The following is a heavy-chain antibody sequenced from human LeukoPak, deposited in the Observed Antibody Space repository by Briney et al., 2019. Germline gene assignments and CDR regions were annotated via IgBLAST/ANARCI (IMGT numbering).Heavy chain of an antibody. D-gene: IGHD6-13*01. CDR3: ARVGAAGKDAFDI. J-gene: IGHJ3*02. CDR2: INHSGST. CDR1: GGSFSGYY. V-gene: IGHV4-34*01. Sequence: SETLSLTCAVYGGSFSGYYWSWIRQPPGKGLEWIGEINHSGSTNYNPSLKSRVTISVDTSKNQFSLKLSSVIAADTAVYYCARVGAAGKDAFDIWGQGTMVTVSS.